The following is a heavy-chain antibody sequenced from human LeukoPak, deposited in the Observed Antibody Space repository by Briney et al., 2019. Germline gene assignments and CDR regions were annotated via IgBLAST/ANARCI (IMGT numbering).Heavy chain of an antibody. V-gene: IGHV3-33*06. CDR2: IWYDGSDK. D-gene: IGHD4-17*01. Sequence: GRSLRLSCAASEFTFSSYGMHWVRQTPGKGLEWVAVIWYDGSDKYYTDSVKGRFTISRDNSKNTLYLQMNSLRAEDTALYYCAKSRGQYGDYLFYYYGMDVWGQGTTVTVSS. CDR3: AKSRGQYGDYLFYYYGMDV. CDR1: EFTFSSYG. J-gene: IGHJ6*02.